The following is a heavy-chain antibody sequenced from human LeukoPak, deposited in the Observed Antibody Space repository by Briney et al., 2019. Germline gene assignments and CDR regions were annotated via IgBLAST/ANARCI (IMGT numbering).Heavy chain of an antibody. CDR2: INPNSGGT. J-gene: IGHJ6*03. Sequence: DSVKVSCRTSRSTFTDYYMHWVRQAPGQGLEWMGRINPNSGGTNYAQNFQGRVTMTRDTSITTAYMELSRLRSDDTAVYYCARGLPTASYYYMDVWGKGTTVTVSS. CDR1: RSTFTDYY. CDR3: ARGLPTASYYYMDV. D-gene: IGHD2-2*01. V-gene: IGHV1-2*06.